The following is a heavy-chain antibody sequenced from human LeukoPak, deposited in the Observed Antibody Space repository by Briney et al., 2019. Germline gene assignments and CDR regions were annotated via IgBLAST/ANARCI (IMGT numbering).Heavy chain of an antibody. CDR2: ISAYNGNT. Sequence: GASVKVSCKASGYTFTSYGISWVRQAPGQGLEWMGWISAYNGNTNYAQKLQGRVTMTTDTSTSTAYMELRSLRSDDTAVYYCARDRAYSSSWSNSSAFDLWGRGTLVTVSS. V-gene: IGHV1-18*01. CDR1: GYTFTSYG. J-gene: IGHJ2*01. CDR3: ARDRAYSSSWSNSSAFDL. D-gene: IGHD6-13*01.